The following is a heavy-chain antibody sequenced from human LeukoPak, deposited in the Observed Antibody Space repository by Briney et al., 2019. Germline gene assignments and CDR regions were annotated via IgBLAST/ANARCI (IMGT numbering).Heavy chain of an antibody. CDR2: IRSKAYGGTT. D-gene: IGHD3-10*01. J-gene: IGHJ4*01. V-gene: IGHV3-72*01. CDR1: EFSVGSNY. CDR3: TKLARAPRDFDY. Sequence: GGSLRLSCAASEFSVGSNYMTWVRQAPGKGLEWVGFIRSKAYGGTTEYAASVRGRFTISRDDSKNSLYLQMNSLKIEDTAVYYCTKLARAPRDFDYWGQGTLVTVSS.